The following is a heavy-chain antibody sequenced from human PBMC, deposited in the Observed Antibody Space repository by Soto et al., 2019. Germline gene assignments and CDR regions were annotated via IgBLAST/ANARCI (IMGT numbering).Heavy chain of an antibody. Sequence: SDTLSLTCSVSGFSTSNHYWTWIRKPPGQGPEWIGCIYYRGTTNYNASFNSRVTISVDTSKNQFSRKLTSVTTADTAVYYCARGGASPYHDHEFDYWGQGILVTVSS. V-gene: IGHV4-59*11. CDR2: IYYRGTT. CDR1: GFSTSNHY. CDR3: ARGGASPYHDHEFDY. J-gene: IGHJ4*02.